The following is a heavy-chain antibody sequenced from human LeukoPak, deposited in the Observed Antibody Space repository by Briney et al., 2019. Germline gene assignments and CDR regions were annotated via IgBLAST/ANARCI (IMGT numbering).Heavy chain of an antibody. J-gene: IGHJ4*02. CDR1: GFTFSSSE. Sequence: PGGSLRLSGAASGFTFSSSEMNWVRQTPGKGLEWVSYISSSGSAIYYADSVRGRFTISRDNAKDSLYLQMNSLRAEDTAVYYCARDLGASRGVFFDYWGQGAPVTVSS. CDR2: ISSSGSAI. CDR3: ARDLGASRGVFFDY. V-gene: IGHV3-48*03. D-gene: IGHD1-26*01.